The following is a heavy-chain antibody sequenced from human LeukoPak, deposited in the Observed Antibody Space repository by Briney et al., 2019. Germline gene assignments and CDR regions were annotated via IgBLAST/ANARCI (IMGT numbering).Heavy chain of an antibody. D-gene: IGHD2-21*02. J-gene: IGHJ3*02. CDR3: AKSDLAYCGGDCYSVGAFDI. V-gene: IGHV1-69*05. CDR1: GGTFSSYA. CDR2: IIPIFGTA. Sequence: SVKVSCKASGGTFSSYAISWVRQAPGQGLEWMGGIIPIFGTANYAQKFQGRVTITTDESTSTAYTELSSLRSEDTAVYYCAKSDLAYCGGDCYSVGAFDIWGQGTMVTVSS.